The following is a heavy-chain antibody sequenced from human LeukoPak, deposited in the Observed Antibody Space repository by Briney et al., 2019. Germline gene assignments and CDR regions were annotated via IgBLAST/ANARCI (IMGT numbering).Heavy chain of an antibody. V-gene: IGHV1-69-2*01. J-gene: IGHJ4*02. D-gene: IGHD3-3*01. CDR3: TTTNVGNSPRDY. CDR1: GYTFDDDY. CDR2: VDPKDGET. Sequence: ASVKISCKASGYTFDDDYMHWVQQAPGKGPEWMGFVDPKDGETVYAEKFQDRVTLSADTSIDTAYMELSSLTSEDTAMYYCTTTNVGNSPRDYWGQGTLVTVSS.